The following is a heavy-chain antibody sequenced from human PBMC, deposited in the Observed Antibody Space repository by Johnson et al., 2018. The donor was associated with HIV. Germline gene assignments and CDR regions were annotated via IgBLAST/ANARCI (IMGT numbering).Heavy chain of an antibody. CDR2: IYSGGST. V-gene: IGHV3-66*01. CDR1: GFSVSASY. CDR3: ARGTGTDDAFDI. Sequence: VQLVESGGGLVQPGGSLRLSCAASGFSVSASYMSWLRQAPGKALEWVSVIYSGGSTYYADSVQGRFTISRDNSKNTLYLQMNSLRAEETAVYYCARGTGTDDAFDIWGQGTMVTVSS. J-gene: IGHJ3*02. D-gene: IGHD1-1*01.